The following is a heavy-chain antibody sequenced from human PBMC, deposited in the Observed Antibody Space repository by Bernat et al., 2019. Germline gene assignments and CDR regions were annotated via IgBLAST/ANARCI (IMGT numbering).Heavy chain of an antibody. CDR2: IWYDGSNK. CDR1: GFTFSSYG. CDR3: AREDGYNLSSFDY. Sequence: QVQLVESGGGVVQPGRSLRLSCAASGFTFSSYGMHWVRQAPGKGLEWVAVIWYDGSNKYYAASVKGRFTISRDNSKNTLYLQMNSLRAEDTAVYYCAREDGYNLSSFDYWGQGTLVTVSS. D-gene: IGHD5-24*01. V-gene: IGHV3-33*01. J-gene: IGHJ4*02.